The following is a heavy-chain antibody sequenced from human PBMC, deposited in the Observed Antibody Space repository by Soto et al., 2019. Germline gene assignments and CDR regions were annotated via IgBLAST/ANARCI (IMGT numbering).Heavy chain of an antibody. CDR3: ARLYHDILTGYYSADY. D-gene: IGHD3-9*01. CDR1: GYTFTSYG. Sequence: ASVKVSCKASGYTFTSYGISWVRQAPGQGLEWMGWISAYNGNTNYAQKLQGRVTMTTDTSTSTAYMELRSLRSDDTAVYYCARLYHDILTGYYSADYWGQGTLVTVSS. V-gene: IGHV1-18*01. J-gene: IGHJ4*02. CDR2: ISAYNGNT.